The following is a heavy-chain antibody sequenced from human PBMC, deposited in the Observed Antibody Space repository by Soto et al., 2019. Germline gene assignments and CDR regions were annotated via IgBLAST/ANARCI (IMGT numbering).Heavy chain of an antibody. J-gene: IGHJ6*02. Sequence: SETLSLTCAVYGGSFSGYYWSWIRQPPGKGLEWIGEINHSGSTNYNPSLKSRVTISVDTSKNQFSLKLSSVTAADTAVYYCARVRHSGYRAMSAVAGLSPGMDVWGQGTTGTVSS. CDR3: ARVRHSGYRAMSAVAGLSPGMDV. CDR2: INHSGST. CDR1: GGSFSGYY. D-gene: IGHD6-19*01. V-gene: IGHV4-34*01.